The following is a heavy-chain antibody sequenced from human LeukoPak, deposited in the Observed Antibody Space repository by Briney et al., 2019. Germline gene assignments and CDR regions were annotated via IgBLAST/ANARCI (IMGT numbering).Heavy chain of an antibody. J-gene: IGHJ4*02. Sequence: GGSLRLSCAASGFTFSSYSMNWVRQAPGKGLEWVSSISSSSSYIYYADSVKGRFTISRDNAKNSLYLQMNSLRAEDTAVYYCARAHLGYYDSSGQYYFGYWGQGTLVTVSS. CDR2: ISSSSSYI. CDR1: GFTFSSYS. CDR3: ARAHLGYYDSSGQYYFGY. V-gene: IGHV3-21*01. D-gene: IGHD3-22*01.